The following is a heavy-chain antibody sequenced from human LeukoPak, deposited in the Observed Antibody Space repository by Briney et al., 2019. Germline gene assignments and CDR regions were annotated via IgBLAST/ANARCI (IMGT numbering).Heavy chain of an antibody. J-gene: IGHJ4*02. V-gene: IGHV1-69*04. Sequence: SVKVSCKASGGTFSSYAISWVRQAPGQGLEWMGRIIPIFGIANYAQKFQGRVTITADKSTGTAYMELSSLRSEDTAVYYCARIVGATFPLDYWGQGTLVTVSS. CDR3: ARIVGATFPLDY. CDR2: IIPIFGIA. D-gene: IGHD1-26*01. CDR1: GGTFSSYA.